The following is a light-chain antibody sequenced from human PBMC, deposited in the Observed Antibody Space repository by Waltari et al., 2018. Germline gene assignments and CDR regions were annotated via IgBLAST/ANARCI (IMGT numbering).Light chain of an antibody. CDR3: QQRSDWLLT. CDR2: DAA. J-gene: IGKJ4*01. Sequence: SPRARQCVSSYLAWYQQKSGQAPRLPIYDAANRATGIPARFSGGGSGTDFTLTISSLEPEDFAVYYCQQRSDWLLTFGGGTKVEIK. CDR1: QCVSSY. V-gene: IGKV3-11*01.